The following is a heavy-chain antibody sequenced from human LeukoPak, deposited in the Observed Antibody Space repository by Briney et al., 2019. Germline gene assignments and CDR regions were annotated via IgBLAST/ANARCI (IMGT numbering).Heavy chain of an antibody. CDR3: ARVRRSSSWYFDYYYYMDV. CDR2: IIPIFGTA. CDR1: GYTFTGYY. Sequence: GASVKVSCKASGYTFTGYYMHWARQAPGQGLEWMGGIIPIFGTANYAQKFQGRVTITADESTSTAYMELSSLRSEDTAVYYCARVRRSSSWYFDYYYYMDVWGKGTTVTISS. V-gene: IGHV1-69*13. D-gene: IGHD6-13*01. J-gene: IGHJ6*03.